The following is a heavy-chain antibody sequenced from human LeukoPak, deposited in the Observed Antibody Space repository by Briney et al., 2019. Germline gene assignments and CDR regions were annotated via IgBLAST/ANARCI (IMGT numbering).Heavy chain of an antibody. Sequence: SETLSLTCTVSGGSVSSSSCYWSWTRQPPGKGLEWIGYIYYTGSTNYNPSLKSRVTISVDTSRNQFSLKLSSVTAADTAVYYCARFPLEMATYDYWGQGTLVTVSS. CDR3: ARFPLEMATYDY. V-gene: IGHV4-61*01. D-gene: IGHD5-24*01. CDR2: IYYTGST. J-gene: IGHJ4*02. CDR1: GGSVSSSSCY.